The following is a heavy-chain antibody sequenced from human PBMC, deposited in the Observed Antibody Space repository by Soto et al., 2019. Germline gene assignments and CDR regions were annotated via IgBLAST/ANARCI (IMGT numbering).Heavy chain of an antibody. Sequence: QVQLVETGGGVVQPGRSLRLSCAASGFTFSSYGMHWVRQAPGKGLEWVAVISYDGSNKYYADSVKGRFTISRDNSKNTLYLQMNSLRAEDTAVYYCAKDEYVPGAFDIWGQGTMVTVSS. J-gene: IGHJ3*02. CDR1: GFTFSSYG. CDR2: ISYDGSNK. CDR3: AKDEYVPGAFDI. D-gene: IGHD6-6*01. V-gene: IGHV3-30*18.